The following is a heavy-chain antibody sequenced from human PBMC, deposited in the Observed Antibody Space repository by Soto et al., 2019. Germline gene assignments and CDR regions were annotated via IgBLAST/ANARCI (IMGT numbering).Heavy chain of an antibody. J-gene: IGHJ4*02. CDR2: VKSDGSST. Sequence: GGSLRLSCASSGFTFSNYWMHWVRQGTGKGLVWVARVKSDGSSTSYEDSVKGRFTISRDNAKNTLYLQMNSLRVEDTAVYYCARDNWNSYWGQGTLVTVSS. CDR3: ARDNWNSY. CDR1: GFTFSNYW. V-gene: IGHV3-74*01. D-gene: IGHD1-1*01.